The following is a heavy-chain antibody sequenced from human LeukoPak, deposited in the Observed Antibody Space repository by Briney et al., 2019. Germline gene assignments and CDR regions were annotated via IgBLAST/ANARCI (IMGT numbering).Heavy chain of an antibody. J-gene: IGHJ4*02. D-gene: IGHD3-22*01. CDR2: ISSSSSYI. Sequence: GGSLRLSCAGSGFTFSNYWMSWVRQAPGKGLEWVSSISSSSSYIYYADSVKGRFTISRDNAKNSLYLQMNSLRAEDTAVYYCARDLYYYDSSGYYYLDYWGQGTLVTVSS. V-gene: IGHV3-21*01. CDR3: ARDLYYYDSSGYYYLDY. CDR1: GFTFSNYW.